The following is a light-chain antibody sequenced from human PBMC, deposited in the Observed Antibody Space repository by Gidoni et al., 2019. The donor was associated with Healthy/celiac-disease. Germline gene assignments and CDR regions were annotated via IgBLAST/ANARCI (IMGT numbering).Light chain of an antibody. CDR1: QSVSSY. CDR2: DAS. V-gene: IGKV3-11*01. J-gene: IGKJ5*01. Sequence: EIVLTQSPATLYLSPGERATLSCRASQSVSSYLAWYQQKPGQAPRLLIYDASNRATDIPARFSGSGSGTDFTLTISSLEPEDFAVYYCQHRSNWPSITFGQGTRLEIK. CDR3: QHRSNWPSIT.